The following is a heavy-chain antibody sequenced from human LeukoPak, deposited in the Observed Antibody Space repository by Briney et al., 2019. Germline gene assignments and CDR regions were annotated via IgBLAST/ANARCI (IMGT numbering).Heavy chain of an antibody. V-gene: IGHV1-46*01. Sequence: GASVKVSCKASGYTFTSYYMHWVRQAPGQGLEWMGKINPSGGSTSYAQKFQGRVTMTRDTSTSTVYMELSSLRSEDTAVYYCARTIVDGGTSYWGQGTLVTVSS. J-gene: IGHJ4*02. CDR3: ARTIVDGGTSY. D-gene: IGHD2-15*01. CDR1: GYTFTSYY. CDR2: INPSGGST.